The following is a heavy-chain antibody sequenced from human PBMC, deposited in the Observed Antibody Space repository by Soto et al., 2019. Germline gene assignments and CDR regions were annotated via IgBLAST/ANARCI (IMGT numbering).Heavy chain of an antibody. V-gene: IGHV4-31*03. CDR3: ASVRLELYHLDY. J-gene: IGHJ4*02. CDR2: IYYSGST. D-gene: IGHD1-7*01. Sequence: QVQLQESGPGLVKPSQTLSLTCTVSGGSISSGDYYWSWIRQHPGKGLEWIGYIYYSGSTYDNASLKSRVTMSLDTSKNQFSLKLSSVTAADTAVYYCASVRLELYHLDYWGQGTLVTVSS. CDR1: GGSISSGDYY.